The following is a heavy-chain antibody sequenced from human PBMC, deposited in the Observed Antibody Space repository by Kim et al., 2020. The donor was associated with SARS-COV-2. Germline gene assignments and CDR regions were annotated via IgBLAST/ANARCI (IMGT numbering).Heavy chain of an antibody. V-gene: IGHV3-15*01. Sequence: GGSLRLSCAASGFTFSDAWMTWVRQAPGKGLEWVGRIKSNSDGGTADYAAPVNGRFTVSRDDSKSTLHLQMNSLKSEDTAVYYCTTDLGDCSGASCYVLYTKYYFGMDVWGQGTTVTVSS. D-gene: IGHD2-2*01. CDR2: IKSNSDGGTA. CDR3: TTDLGDCSGASCYVLYTKYYFGMDV. J-gene: IGHJ6*02. CDR1: GFTFSDAW.